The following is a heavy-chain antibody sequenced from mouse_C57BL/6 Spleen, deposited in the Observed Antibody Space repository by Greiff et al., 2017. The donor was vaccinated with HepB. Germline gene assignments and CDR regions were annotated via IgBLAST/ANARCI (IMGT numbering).Heavy chain of an antibody. J-gene: IGHJ3*01. CDR1: GYTFTSYW. CDR3: ARSGIYYDYEAWFAY. D-gene: IGHD2-4*01. V-gene: IGHV1-53*01. Sequence: QVHVKQPGTELVKPGASVKLSCKASGYTFTSYWMHWVKQRPGQGLEWIGNINPSNGGTNYNEKFKSKATLTVDKSSSTAYMQLSSLTSEDSAVYYCARSGIYYDYEAWFAYWGQGTLVTVSA. CDR2: INPSNGGT.